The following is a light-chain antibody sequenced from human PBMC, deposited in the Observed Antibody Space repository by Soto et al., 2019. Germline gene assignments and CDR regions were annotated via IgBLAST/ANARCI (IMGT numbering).Light chain of an antibody. CDR2: VAS. J-gene: IGKJ5*01. V-gene: IGKV1-39*01. CDR1: YKIDNW. Sequence: DIQMTQSPSSLSASVGDRFTITFRASYKIDNWLAWFQQKPGKAPNLLIYVASSLQSEVPSRFSGSGSGTDFTLTITSLQPEDFATYYCQQSYGTPITFGQGTRLEI. CDR3: QQSYGTPIT.